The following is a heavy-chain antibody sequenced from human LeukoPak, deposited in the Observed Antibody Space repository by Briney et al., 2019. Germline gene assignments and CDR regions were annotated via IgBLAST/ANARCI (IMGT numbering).Heavy chain of an antibody. V-gene: IGHV4-59*01. Sequence: SETLSLTCTVSGGSISSYYWSWIRQPPGKGLEWIGYIYYSGSTNYNPSLKSRVTISVDTSKNQFSLKLSSVTAADTAVYYCARAHYYYGSGSYQTYYYYYMDVWGKGTTVTISS. CDR2: IYYSGST. CDR3: ARAHYYYGSGSYQTYYYYYMDV. J-gene: IGHJ6*03. D-gene: IGHD3-10*01. CDR1: GGSISSYY.